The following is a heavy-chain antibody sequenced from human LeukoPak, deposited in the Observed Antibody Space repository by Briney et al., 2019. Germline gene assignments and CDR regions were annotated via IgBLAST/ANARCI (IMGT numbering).Heavy chain of an antibody. J-gene: IGHJ5*02. CDR3: TRPYYYDSRIDP. CDR2: MYYSGST. D-gene: IGHD3-22*01. V-gene: IGHV4-30-4*01. Sequence: SETLSLTCTVSGGSISSGDYYWSWIRQPPGKGLEWIAYMYYSGSTYYNPSLKSRVTMSADTSKNQLSLKLSSVTAADTAVYYCTRPYYYDSRIDPWGQGILVTVSS. CDR1: GGSISSGDYY.